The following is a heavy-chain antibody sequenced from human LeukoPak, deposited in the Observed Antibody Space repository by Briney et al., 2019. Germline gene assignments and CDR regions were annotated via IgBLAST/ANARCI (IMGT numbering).Heavy chain of an antibody. CDR3: ARGFVVRGVNWYFRHHQNWFDP. Sequence: TSETLSLTCTVSGGSISSYYWSWIRQPPGKGLEWIGYIYYSGSTNYNPSLKSRVTISVDTSKNQFSLKLSSVTAADTAVYYCARGFVVRGVNWYFRHHQNWFDPWGQGTLVTVSS. D-gene: IGHD3-10*01. CDR2: IYYSGST. V-gene: IGHV4-59*01. CDR1: GGSISSYY. J-gene: IGHJ5*02.